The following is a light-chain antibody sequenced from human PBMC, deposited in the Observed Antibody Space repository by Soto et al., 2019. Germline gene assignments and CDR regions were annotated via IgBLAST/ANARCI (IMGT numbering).Light chain of an antibody. CDR2: GAS. CDR1: QSVGTF. CDR3: QQYYSTPLT. J-gene: IGKJ1*01. V-gene: IGKV3-15*01. Sequence: EIVLTQSTATLSLSPGERATLSCRASQSVGTFFAWYQHKPGQAPRLLISGASTGATGIPARFSGSGSGTDFTLTISSLQAEDVAVYYCQQYYSTPLTFGQGTKVDIK.